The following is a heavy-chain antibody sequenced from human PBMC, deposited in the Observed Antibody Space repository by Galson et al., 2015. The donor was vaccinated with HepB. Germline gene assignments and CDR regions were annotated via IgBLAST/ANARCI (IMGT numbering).Heavy chain of an antibody. D-gene: IGHD2-2*01. CDR3: ASGIVVVPAAIDPLPSVGTDV. CDR2: IIPIFGTA. V-gene: IGHV1-69*13. Sequence: SVKVSCKASGGTFSSYAISWVRQAPGQGLEWMGGIIPIFGTANYAQKFQGRVTITADESTSTAYMELSSLRSEDTAVYYCASGIVVVPAAIDPLPSVGTDVCGHGTTVTVSS. CDR1: GGTFSSYA. J-gene: IGHJ6*02.